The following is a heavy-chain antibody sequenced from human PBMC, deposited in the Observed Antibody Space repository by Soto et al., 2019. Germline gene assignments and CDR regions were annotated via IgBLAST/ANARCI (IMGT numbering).Heavy chain of an antibody. J-gene: IGHJ4*02. CDR3: ARDAGYYYDSSGYPTRTQFDY. V-gene: IGHV1-2*04. CDR1: GYTFTGYY. D-gene: IGHD3-22*01. CDR2: INPKSGGT. Sequence: QVQLVQSGAEVKKPGASVKVSCKASGYTFTGYYMHWVRQAPGQGLEWMGCINPKSGGTNYAQKFQGWVTMTRDTSISTAYMELSRLRSDDTAVYYCARDAGYYYDSSGYPTRTQFDYWGQGTLVTVSS.